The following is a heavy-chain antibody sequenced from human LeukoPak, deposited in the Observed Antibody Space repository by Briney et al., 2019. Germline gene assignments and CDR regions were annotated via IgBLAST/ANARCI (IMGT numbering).Heavy chain of an antibody. V-gene: IGHV4-39*02. CDR1: GASFSSSSYY. CDR3: AREGHCTNGVCYGWFDP. Sequence: PSETLSLTCTVSGASFSSSSYYWGWIRQPPGKGLEWIGSIHYSGIAYYNPSLKSRVTISADTSKNQFSLKLSSVTAADTAVYYCAREGHCTNGVCYGWFDPWGQGTLVTVSS. CDR2: IHYSGIA. J-gene: IGHJ5*02. D-gene: IGHD2-8*01.